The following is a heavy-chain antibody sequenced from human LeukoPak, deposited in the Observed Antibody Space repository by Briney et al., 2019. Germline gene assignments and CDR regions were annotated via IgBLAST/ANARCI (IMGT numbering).Heavy chain of an antibody. D-gene: IGHD3-10*01. CDR2: INHSGST. CDR1: GGSFSGYY. J-gene: IGHJ5*02. Sequence: PSETLSLTCAVYGGSFSGYYWSWIRQPPGKGLEWIGEINHSGSTNYNPSLKSRVTISVGTSKNQFSLKLSSVTAADTAVYYCASVVWGVISPSGGWFDPWGQGTLVTVSS. V-gene: IGHV4-34*01. CDR3: ASVVWGVISPSGGWFDP.